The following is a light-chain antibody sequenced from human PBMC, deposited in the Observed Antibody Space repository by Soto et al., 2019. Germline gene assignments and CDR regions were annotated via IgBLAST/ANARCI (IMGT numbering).Light chain of an antibody. Sequence: DSEMPRSRSSLSASVGDRVTITCRASQSISIYLNWYQQKPGKAPKLLIYAASSLQSGVPSRLSGSGSGTDFTLTISSLQPEDFATYYGQQGYCTPPLTFGGGTTVDI. CDR1: QSISIY. J-gene: IGKJ4*01. V-gene: IGKV1-39*01. CDR2: AAS. CDR3: QQGYCTPPLT.